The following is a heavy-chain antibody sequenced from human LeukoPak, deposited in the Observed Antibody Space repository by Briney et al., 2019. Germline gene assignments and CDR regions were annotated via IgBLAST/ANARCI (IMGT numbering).Heavy chain of an antibody. V-gene: IGHV3-21*01. CDR2: IDNSSSYI. CDR1: GFTFSSYS. CDR3: ARPGITGTMGYGAFDI. D-gene: IGHD1-7*01. J-gene: IGHJ3*02. Sequence: GGSLRLSCAASGFTFSSYSINWVRQAPGKGLEWVSSIDNSSSYIYYADSVKGRFTISRDNAKNSLFLQMNSLRVEDTAVYYCARPGITGTMGYGAFDIWGQGTRVTVSS.